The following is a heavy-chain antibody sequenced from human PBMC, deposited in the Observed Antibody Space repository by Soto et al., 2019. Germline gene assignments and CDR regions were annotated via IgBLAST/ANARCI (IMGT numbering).Heavy chain of an antibody. Sequence: EVQLVESGGGLVQPGGSLRLSCAASGFTFSNYGMNWARQAPGRGLEWVTHINAPGETKSYSDSVKGRFTDSRDDAKNSLYLQMSSLRADDTAIYYCARDPEGINDFDYWGQGTLVTVSS. D-gene: IGHD2-21*01. CDR3: ARDPEGINDFDY. CDR1: GFTFSNYG. CDR2: INAPGETK. J-gene: IGHJ4*02. V-gene: IGHV3-48*04.